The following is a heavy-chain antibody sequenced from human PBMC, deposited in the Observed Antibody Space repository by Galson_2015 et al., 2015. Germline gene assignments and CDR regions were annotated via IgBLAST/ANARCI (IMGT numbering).Heavy chain of an antibody. CDR3: AKAAWYDSSGYYNA. D-gene: IGHD3-22*01. Sequence: SLRLSCAASGFTFNSYAMSWVRQAPGKGLEWVSAISGSGGSTYYADSVKGRFTISRDNSKNTLYLQMNSLRAEDTAVYYCAKAAWYDSSGYYNAWGQGTLVTVSS. CDR1: GFTFNSYA. J-gene: IGHJ5*02. V-gene: IGHV3-23*01. CDR2: ISGSGGST.